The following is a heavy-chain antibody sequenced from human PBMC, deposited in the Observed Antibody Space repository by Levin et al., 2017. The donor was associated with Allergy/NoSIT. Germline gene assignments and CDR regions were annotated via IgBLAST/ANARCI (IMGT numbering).Heavy chain of an antibody. CDR3: AREAGGSSSVGWFDP. CDR1: GFTFNTYG. V-gene: IGHV3-33*01. Sequence: GGSLRLSCAASGFTFNTYGMHWVRQAPGKGLEWLAIIYYDGTNKFYADSVKGRFTISRDSSKNTVFLQMNSLRAEDTAVYYCAREAGGSSSVGWFDPWGQGTLVTVSS. CDR2: IYYDGTNK. J-gene: IGHJ5*02. D-gene: IGHD6-6*01.